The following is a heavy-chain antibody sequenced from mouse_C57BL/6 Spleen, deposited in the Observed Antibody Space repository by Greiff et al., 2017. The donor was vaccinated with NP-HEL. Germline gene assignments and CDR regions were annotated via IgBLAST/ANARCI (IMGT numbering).Heavy chain of an antibody. CDR2: ISDGGSYT. CDR1: GFTFSSYA. V-gene: IGHV5-4*01. D-gene: IGHD1-1*01. J-gene: IGHJ4*01. Sequence: EVKLMESGGGLVKPGGSLKLSCAASGFTFSSYAMSWVRQTPEKRLEWVATISDGGSYTYYPDNVKGRFTISRDNAKNNLYLQMSHLKSEDTAMYYCAREGYYYGSSYDAMDYWGQGTSVTVSS. CDR3: AREGYYYGSSYDAMDY.